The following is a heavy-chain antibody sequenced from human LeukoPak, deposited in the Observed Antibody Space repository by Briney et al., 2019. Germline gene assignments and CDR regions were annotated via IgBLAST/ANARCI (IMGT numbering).Heavy chain of an antibody. J-gene: IGHJ3*02. CDR3: ARLWVDQLYAFDI. Sequence: SETLSLTCTVSGGSISTSTYYWGWIRQPAGKGLEWIGRIYTSGSTNYNPSLKSRVTMSVDTSKNQFSLKLSSVTAADTAVYYCARLWVDQLYAFDIWGQGTMVTVSS. CDR1: GGSISTSTYY. D-gene: IGHD2-2*01. V-gene: IGHV4-61*02. CDR2: IYTSGST.